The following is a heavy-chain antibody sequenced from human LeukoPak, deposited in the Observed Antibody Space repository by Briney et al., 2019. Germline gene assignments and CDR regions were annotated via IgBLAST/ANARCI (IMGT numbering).Heavy chain of an antibody. J-gene: IGHJ3*02. CDR2: ISYDGSNK. V-gene: IGHV3-30*03. CDR3: ARAGYYDSSGYSGAFDI. CDR1: GFTFSSHG. D-gene: IGHD3-22*01. Sequence: GRSLRLSCAASGFTFSSHGMHWVRQAPGKGLEWVAVISYDGSNKYYADSVRGRFTISRDNSKNTLYLQMNSLRAEDTAVYYCARAGYYDSSGYSGAFDIWGQGTMVTVSS.